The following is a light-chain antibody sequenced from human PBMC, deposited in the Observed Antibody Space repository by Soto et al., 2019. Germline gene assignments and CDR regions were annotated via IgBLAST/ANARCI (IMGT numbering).Light chain of an antibody. CDR2: DAF. Sequence: EKVMTQSPATLSLSPGERATLSCRASQSVNSRLAWYQQKPGQAPRLLIYDAFTRATGIPARFSGSASGTEFTLTISSLQSEDFAVYYCQQYDEWPLTLDGGTKVEIK. V-gene: IGKV3-15*01. CDR3: QQYDEWPLT. J-gene: IGKJ4*01. CDR1: QSVNSR.